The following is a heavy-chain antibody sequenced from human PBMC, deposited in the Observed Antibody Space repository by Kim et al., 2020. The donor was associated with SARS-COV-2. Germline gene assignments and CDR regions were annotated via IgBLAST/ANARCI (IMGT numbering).Heavy chain of an antibody. Sequence: ASVKVSCKASGYSFTGYYIHWVRQAPGQGLEWLGRIYPKNGGTNYAQKFQGRVTMTRDTSISTAYMELSTLSSDDTAVYYCARDSRYSSDFWGQGTLVTV. D-gene: IGHD6-13*01. CDR1: GYSFTGYY. V-gene: IGHV1-2*06. J-gene: IGHJ4*02. CDR3: ARDSRYSSDF. CDR2: IYPKNGGT.